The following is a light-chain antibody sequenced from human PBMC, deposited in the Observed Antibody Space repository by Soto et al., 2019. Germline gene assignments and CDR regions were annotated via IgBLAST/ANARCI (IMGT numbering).Light chain of an antibody. CDR3: AAWDDSLNGVV. J-gene: IGLJ2*01. Sequence: QSVLTQPPSASGTPGQRVTISCSGSSSNIGSNTVNWYQQLPGTAPKHLIYSNNHRPSGVPDRFSASKSGTSASLAISGLQSEDEADYYCAAWDDSLNGVVFGGGTKLTVL. CDR2: SNN. CDR1: SSNIGSNT. V-gene: IGLV1-44*01.